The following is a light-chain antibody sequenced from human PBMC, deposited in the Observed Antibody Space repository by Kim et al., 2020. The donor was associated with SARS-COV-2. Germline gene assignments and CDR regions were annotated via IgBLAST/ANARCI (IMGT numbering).Light chain of an antibody. CDR1: SGHSSYA. J-gene: IGLJ2*01. CDR2: LNSDGSH. Sequence: ASVKLTCTLSSGHSSYAIAWHQQQPEKGPRYWMKLNSDGSHSKGDGIPDRFSGSSSGAERYLTISSLQSEDGADYYCQTWGTGIVVFGGGTQLTVL. V-gene: IGLV4-69*01. CDR3: QTWGTGIVV.